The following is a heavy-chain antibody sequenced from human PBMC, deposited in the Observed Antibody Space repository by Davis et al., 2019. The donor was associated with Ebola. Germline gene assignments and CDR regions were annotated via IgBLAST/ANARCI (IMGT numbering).Heavy chain of an antibody. CDR2: ISWNSGSI. J-gene: IGHJ5*02. CDR1: GFTFDDYA. V-gene: IGHV3-9*01. Sequence: GGSLRLSCAASGFTFDDYAMHWVRQAPGKGLEWVSGISWNSGSIGYADSVKGRFTISRDNAKNSLYLQMNSLRAEDTALYYCAKGTEYYYGSGSSWFDPWGQGTLVTVSS. D-gene: IGHD3-10*01. CDR3: AKGTEYYYGSGSSWFDP.